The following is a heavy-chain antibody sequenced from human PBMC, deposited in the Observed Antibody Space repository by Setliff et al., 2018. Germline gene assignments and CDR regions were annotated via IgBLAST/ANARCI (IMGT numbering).Heavy chain of an antibody. J-gene: IGHJ4*02. CDR1: GYPFVGYY. V-gene: IGHV1-2*02. CDR2: IDPKSGRT. Sequence: ASVKVSCKTSGYPFVGYYIYWMRQAPGQGPEWMGWIDPKSGRTKYAVKFQGRVTMTRDTSINTIYMEVSSLTSDDTAMYYCAKQGDLAFDYWGQGTLWSPSPQ. CDR3: AKQGDLAFDY. D-gene: IGHD3-16*01.